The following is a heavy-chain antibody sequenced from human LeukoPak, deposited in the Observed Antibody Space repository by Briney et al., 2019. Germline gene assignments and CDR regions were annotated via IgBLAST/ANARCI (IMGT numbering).Heavy chain of an antibody. Sequence: SETLSLTCAVYGWSFSGYYWSWIRQPPGKGLEWIGEINHSGSTNYNPSLKSRVTISVDTSKNQFSLKLSSVTAADTAVYYCARASGWELRIKGYFDYWGQGTLVTVSS. V-gene: IGHV4-34*01. D-gene: IGHD1-26*01. CDR1: GWSFSGYY. J-gene: IGHJ4*02. CDR2: INHSGST. CDR3: ARASGWELRIKGYFDY.